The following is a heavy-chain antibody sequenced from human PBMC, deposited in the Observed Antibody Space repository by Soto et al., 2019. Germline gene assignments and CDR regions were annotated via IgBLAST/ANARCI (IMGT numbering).Heavy chain of an antibody. J-gene: IGHJ4*02. CDR1: GFTFSSYG. Sequence: QVQLVESGGGVVQPGRSLRLSCAASGFTFSSYGMHWVRQAPGKGLEWVAVISYDGSNKYYADSMKGRFTISRDNSKNTLYLQMNSLRAEDTAVYYCAKGEGGSQVGYNDFDYWGQGTLVTFSS. CDR2: ISYDGSNK. CDR3: AKGEGGSQVGYNDFDY. D-gene: IGHD5-12*01. V-gene: IGHV3-30*18.